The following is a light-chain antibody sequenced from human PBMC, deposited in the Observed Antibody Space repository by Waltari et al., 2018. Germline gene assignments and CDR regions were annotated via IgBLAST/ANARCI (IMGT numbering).Light chain of an antibody. J-gene: IGLJ2*01. V-gene: IGLV2-23*02. CDR2: EVT. CDR1: RSAVGNYNL. CDR3: CSYAGSRIVV. Sequence: SALTQPASVSGSPGQSITISCTGTRSAVGNYNLVSWYQHHPGKVPKLMIYEVTKRPSGISNRFSGSKSGNTASLTISGLQAEDEGDYYCCSYAGSRIVVFGGGTKMTVL.